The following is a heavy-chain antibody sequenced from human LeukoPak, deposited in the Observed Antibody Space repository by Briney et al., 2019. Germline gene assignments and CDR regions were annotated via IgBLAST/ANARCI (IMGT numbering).Heavy chain of an antibody. CDR1: GGSVSSGSYY. CDR3: ARESPIAVAGTFDY. CDR2: IYYSGST. J-gene: IGHJ4*02. Sequence: SETLSLTCTVSGGSVSSGSYYWSWIRQPPGKGLEWIGYIYYSGSTNYNPSLKSRVTISVDTSKNQFSLKLSSVTAADTAVYYCARESPIAVAGTFDYWGQGTLVTVSS. V-gene: IGHV4-61*01. D-gene: IGHD6-19*01.